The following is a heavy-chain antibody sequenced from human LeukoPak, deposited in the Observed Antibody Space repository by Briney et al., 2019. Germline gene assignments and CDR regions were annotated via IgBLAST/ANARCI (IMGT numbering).Heavy chain of an antibody. D-gene: IGHD3-22*01. Sequence: GRSLRLSCAASGFTFSSYAMHRVRQAPGKGLEWVAVISYDGSNKYYADSVKGRFTISRDNSKNTLYLQMNNLRAEDTAVYYCARPLGYYYDSTGAFDTWGQGTMVTVSS. CDR3: ARPLGYYYDSTGAFDT. CDR1: GFTFSSYA. CDR2: ISYDGSNK. J-gene: IGHJ3*02. V-gene: IGHV3-30-3*01.